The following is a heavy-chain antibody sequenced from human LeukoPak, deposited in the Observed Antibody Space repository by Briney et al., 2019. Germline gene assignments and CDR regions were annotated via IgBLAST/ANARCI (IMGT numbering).Heavy chain of an antibody. CDR1: EFTFSKFG. CDR2: IRYDGSNK. J-gene: IGHJ6*03. Sequence: GGSLRLSCEASEFTFSKFGMHWVRQAPGKGLEWVAFIRYDGSNKYYADSVKGRFTISRDNSKNTLYLQMNSLRAEDTAVYYCAKDPRRERYYYYYMDVWGKGTTVTISS. CDR3: AKDPRRERYYYYYMDV. D-gene: IGHD5-24*01. V-gene: IGHV3-30*02.